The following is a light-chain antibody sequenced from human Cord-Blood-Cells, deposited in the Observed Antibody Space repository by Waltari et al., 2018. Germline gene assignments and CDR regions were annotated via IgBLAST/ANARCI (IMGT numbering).Light chain of an antibody. CDR3: SSYTSSSTYV. J-gene: IGLJ1*01. V-gene: IGLV2-18*02. CDR2: EVS. Sequence: QSALTQPPSVSGSPGQSVTISCTGTSSDVGSYNRVSWYQQPPGTAPKLRIYEVSNRPSGVPGRFSGSKAGNTASLTISGLQAEDEADYYCSSYTSSSTYVFGTGTKVTVL. CDR1: SSDVGSYNR.